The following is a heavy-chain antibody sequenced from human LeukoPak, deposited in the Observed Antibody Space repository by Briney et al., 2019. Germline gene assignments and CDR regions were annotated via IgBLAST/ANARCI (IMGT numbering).Heavy chain of an antibody. CDR1: GFTFSDYW. Sequence: GGSLRLSCAASGFTFSDYWMTWVRQAPGKGLEWVANIKQDGSEKYYVDSVKGRFTISRDNAKNSLYLHMNSLRAEDTAVYYCAKERAGYTNPYYFDYWGQGTLVTVSS. V-gene: IGHV3-7*03. D-gene: IGHD3-16*02. CDR3: AKERAGYTNPYYFDY. CDR2: IKQDGSEK. J-gene: IGHJ4*02.